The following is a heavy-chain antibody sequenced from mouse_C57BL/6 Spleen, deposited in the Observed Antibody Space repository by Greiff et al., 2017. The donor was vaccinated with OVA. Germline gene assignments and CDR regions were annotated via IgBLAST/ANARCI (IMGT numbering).Heavy chain of an antibody. D-gene: IGHD2-2*01. CDR3: ARRGGYDEGYAMDY. J-gene: IGHJ4*01. V-gene: IGHV3-6*01. CDR1: GYSITSGYY. CDR2: ISYDGSN. Sequence: DVKLVESGPGLVKPSQSLSLTCSVTGYSITSGYYWNWIRQFPGNKLEWMGYISYDGSNNYNPSLKNRISITRDTSKNQFFLKLNSVTTEDTATYYCARRGGYDEGYAMDYWGQGTSVTVSS.